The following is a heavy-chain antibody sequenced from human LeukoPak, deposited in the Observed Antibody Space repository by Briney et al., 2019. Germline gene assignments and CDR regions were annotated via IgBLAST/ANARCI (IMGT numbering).Heavy chain of an antibody. Sequence: TGGSLRLSCAASEFTFTTYGMHWVRQAPGKGLEWVAFIYYDGSNIYYADYVKGRFTISRDISKNTLYLQMDSLRAEDTAIYYCAKERSFGTWLGDYWGQGTLVTVSS. CDR1: EFTFTTYG. D-gene: IGHD2/OR15-2a*01. CDR3: AKERSFGTWLGDY. CDR2: IYYDGSNI. J-gene: IGHJ4*02. V-gene: IGHV3-30*02.